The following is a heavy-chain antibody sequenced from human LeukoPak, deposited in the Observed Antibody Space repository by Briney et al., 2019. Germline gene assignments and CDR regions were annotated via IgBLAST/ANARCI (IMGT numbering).Heavy chain of an antibody. Sequence: PGGSLRLSCAASGFTFSSYAMSWVRQAPGKGLEWVSAISGSGGSTYYADSVKGRFTMSRDNSKNTLYLQMNSLRAEDTAVYYCAKVGIVVVVADDYFDYWGQGTLVTVSS. CDR3: AKVGIVVVVADDYFDY. J-gene: IGHJ4*02. V-gene: IGHV3-23*01. CDR2: ISGSGGST. D-gene: IGHD2-15*01. CDR1: GFTFSSYA.